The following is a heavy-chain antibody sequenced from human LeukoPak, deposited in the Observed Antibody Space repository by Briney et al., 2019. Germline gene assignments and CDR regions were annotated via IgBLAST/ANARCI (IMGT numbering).Heavy chain of an antibody. V-gene: IGHV3-13*01. J-gene: IGHJ6*02. D-gene: IGHD3-10*01. CDR1: GFTFSSYD. CDR3: AREARGSGKYYYYGMDV. Sequence: GGSLRLSCAASGFTFSSYDMHWVRQATGKGLEWVSAICTAGDTYYPGSVKGRFTISRENAKNSLYLQMNSLRAGDTAVYYCAREARGSGKYYYYGMDVWGQGTTVTVSS. CDR2: ICTAGDT.